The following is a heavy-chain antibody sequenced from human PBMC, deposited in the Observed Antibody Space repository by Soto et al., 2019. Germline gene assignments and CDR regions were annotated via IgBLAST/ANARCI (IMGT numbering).Heavy chain of an antibody. J-gene: IGHJ4*02. V-gene: IGHV3-30-3*01. CDR2: ISYDGSNK. CDR1: GFPLSSYA. CDR3: ARDLRWY. Sequence: GGSPRPSCAAPGFPLSSYAMHRVRQAPGKGLEWVAVISYDGSNKYYADSVKGRFTISRDNSKNTLYLQMNSLRAEDTAVYYCARDLRWYWGQGTLVTVSS.